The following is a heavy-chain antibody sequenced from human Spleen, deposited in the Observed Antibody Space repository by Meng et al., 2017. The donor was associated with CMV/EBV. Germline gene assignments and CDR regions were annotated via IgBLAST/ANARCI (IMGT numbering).Heavy chain of an antibody. D-gene: IGHD3-3*01. CDR2: ISYSGST. CDR1: GGSISSGDYY. CDR3: ARVQGYDFWSGYSPDY. Sequence: SETLSLTCTVSGGSISSGDYYWSWIRQPPGKGLEWIEYISYSGSTYYNPSLKSRVTISVDTSKNQFSLKLSSVTAADTAVYYCARVQGYDFWSGYSPDYWGQGTLVTVSS. V-gene: IGHV4-30-4*08. J-gene: IGHJ4*02.